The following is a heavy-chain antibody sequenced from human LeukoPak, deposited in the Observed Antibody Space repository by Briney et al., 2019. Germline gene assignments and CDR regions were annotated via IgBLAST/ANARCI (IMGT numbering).Heavy chain of an antibody. CDR3: ARVYDRNDAFDI. D-gene: IGHD1-14*01. CDR1: GFTFSTYS. Sequence: PGGSLRLSCAASGFTFSTYSMNWVRQAPGNGLEWVSSISTSSSYIYYADSVKGRFTISRDNSKNTLYLQMNSLRAEDTAVYYCARVYDRNDAFDIWGQGTMVTVSS. CDR2: ISTSSSYI. V-gene: IGHV3-21*01. J-gene: IGHJ3*02.